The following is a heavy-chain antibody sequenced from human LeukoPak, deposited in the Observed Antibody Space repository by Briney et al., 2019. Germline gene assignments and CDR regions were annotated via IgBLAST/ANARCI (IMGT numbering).Heavy chain of an antibody. V-gene: IGHV3-33*01. CDR2: LWSGQTTG. CDR1: GFILSAHG. D-gene: IGHD1-1*01. CDR3: ARDIWNDGNYYMDV. Sequence: GGSLRLSCEGSGFILSAHGIHWVRQAPGKGLEWVALLWSGQTTGFYADSMKGRFTISRDTSTNTVYLQMNSLRAEDTAVYYCARDIWNDGNYYMDVWGRGTTVTVSS. J-gene: IGHJ6*03.